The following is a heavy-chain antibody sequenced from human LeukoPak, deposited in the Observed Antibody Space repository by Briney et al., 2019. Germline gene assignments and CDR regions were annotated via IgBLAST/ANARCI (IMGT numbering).Heavy chain of an antibody. CDR3: ARVWASGYDSTFYMDV. V-gene: IGHV3-48*03. Sequence: GGSLRLSCAASGFTFSSCEMNWVRQAPGKGLEWVSYISSSGSTIYYADSVKGRFTISRDNAKNSLYLQLSSLRAEDTAVYYCARVWASGYDSTFYMDVWGNGTTVTVSS. CDR1: GFTFSSCE. D-gene: IGHD5-12*01. J-gene: IGHJ6*03. CDR2: ISSSGSTI.